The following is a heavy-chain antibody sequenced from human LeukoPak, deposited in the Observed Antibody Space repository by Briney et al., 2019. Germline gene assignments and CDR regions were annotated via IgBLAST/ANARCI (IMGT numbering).Heavy chain of an antibody. CDR2: FYYSGST. D-gene: IGHD2-21*02. V-gene: IGHV4-39*01. J-gene: IGHJ4*02. Sequence: SETLSLTCTVSGGSISSSSYYWGWIRQPPGKGLEWIGSFYYSGSTYYSPSLKGRVTISVDTSKNQFSLKLTSVTAADTAVYYCARHGHHGDHDYWGQGTLVTVSS. CDR1: GGSISSSSYY. CDR3: ARHGHHGDHDY.